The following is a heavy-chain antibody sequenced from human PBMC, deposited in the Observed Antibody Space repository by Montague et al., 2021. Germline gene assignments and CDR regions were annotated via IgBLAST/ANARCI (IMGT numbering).Heavy chain of an antibody. Sequence: SETLSLTCTVSGGSISSTSHYWDWVRQPPGKGLEWIGTFYSGGNTYYNPALKSRVSISADTSNNQFSLKLHSVTAADMAVYFCARARTTGTTTPLDYWGQGTLVIVSS. CDR3: ARARTTGTTTPLDY. D-gene: IGHD1/OR15-1a*01. CDR1: GGSISSTSHY. V-gene: IGHV4-39*01. CDR2: FYSGGNT. J-gene: IGHJ4*02.